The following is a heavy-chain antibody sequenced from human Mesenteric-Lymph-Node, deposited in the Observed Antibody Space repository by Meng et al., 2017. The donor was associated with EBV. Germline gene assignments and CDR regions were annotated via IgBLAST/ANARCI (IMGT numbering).Heavy chain of an antibody. CDR3: ARDSEGNDLSFDY. CDR1: GSTFTNYA. V-gene: IGHV7-4-1*02. CDR2: INTNTGNP. D-gene: IGHD2-21*02. Sequence: VLLVQSGSGLKKPVAAVKVSCKASGSTFTNYALTWVRQAPGQGLEWLGWINTNTGNPTYAPGFAGRYVFSLDTSVSTAYLQISSLKADDSAVYYCARDSEGNDLSFDYWGQGTLVTVSS. J-gene: IGHJ4*02.